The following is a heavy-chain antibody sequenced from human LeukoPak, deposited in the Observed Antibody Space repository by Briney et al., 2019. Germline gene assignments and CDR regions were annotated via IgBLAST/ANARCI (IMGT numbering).Heavy chain of an antibody. CDR2: INPNSGGT. CDR3: ARGRIAARRGSSYYFDY. CDR1: GYTFTGYY. Sequence: ASVKVSCKASGYTFTGYYMHWVRQAPGQELEWMGWINPNSGGTNYAQKFQSRVTMTRDTSISTAYMELSRLRSDDTAVYYCARGRIAARRGSSYYFDYWGQGTLVTVSS. D-gene: IGHD6-13*01. J-gene: IGHJ4*02. V-gene: IGHV1-2*02.